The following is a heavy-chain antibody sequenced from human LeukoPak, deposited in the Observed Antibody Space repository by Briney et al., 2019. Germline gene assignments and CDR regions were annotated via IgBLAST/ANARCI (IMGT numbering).Heavy chain of an antibody. Sequence: IGRIYTSGSTNYNPSLKSRVTMSVDTSKNQFSLKLSSVTAADTAVYYCARGPRWGYSLGYCGQGTLVTVSS. J-gene: IGHJ4*02. V-gene: IGHV4-4*07. D-gene: IGHD3-16*02. CDR3: ARGPRWGYSLGY. CDR2: IYTSGST.